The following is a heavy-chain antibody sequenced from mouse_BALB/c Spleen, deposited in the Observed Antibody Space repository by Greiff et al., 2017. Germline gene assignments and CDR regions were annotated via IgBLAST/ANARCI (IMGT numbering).Heavy chain of an antibody. J-gene: IGHJ3*01. V-gene: IGHV5-4*02. Sequence: DVMLVESGGGLVKPGGSLKLSCAASGFTFSDYYMYWVRQTPEKRLEWVATISDGGSYTYYPDSVKGRFTISRDNAKNNLYLQMSSLKAEDTAMYYCTRGGNWDFYLAYWGQGTLVTVSA. CDR2: ISDGGSYT. CDR3: TRGGNWDFYLAY. D-gene: IGHD4-1*01. CDR1: GFTFSDYY.